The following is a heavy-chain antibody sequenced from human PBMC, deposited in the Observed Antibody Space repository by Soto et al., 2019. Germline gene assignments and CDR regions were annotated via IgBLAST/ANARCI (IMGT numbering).Heavy chain of an antibody. CDR1: GFTFSDYY. D-gene: IGHD3-9*01. J-gene: IGHJ6*02. CDR2: ISSSSSYT. Sequence: GGSLRLSCAASGFTFSDYYMSWIRQAPGKGLEWVSYISSSSSYTNYADSVKGRFTISRDNAKNSLYLQMNSLRAEDTAVYYCARSPYYDILTGYALYGMDVWGQGTTVTVSS. CDR3: ARSPYYDILTGYALYGMDV. V-gene: IGHV3-11*06.